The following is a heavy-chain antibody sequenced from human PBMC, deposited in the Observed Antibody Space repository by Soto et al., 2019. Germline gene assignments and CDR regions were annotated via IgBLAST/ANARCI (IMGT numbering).Heavy chain of an antibody. CDR2: TSYDGSNK. V-gene: IGHV3-30*18. D-gene: IGHD6-19*01. CDR3: AKEAAVAATYFDY. CDR1: GFTFSSFG. J-gene: IGHJ4*02. Sequence: QVQLVESGGGVVQPGRSLRLSCAASGFTFSSFGMHWVRQAPGKGLAWVAVTSYDGSNKYYADSVKGRFTISRDNSQNTLYLQINTLRVEDTAVYYCAKEAAVAATYFDYWGQGTLVTVSS.